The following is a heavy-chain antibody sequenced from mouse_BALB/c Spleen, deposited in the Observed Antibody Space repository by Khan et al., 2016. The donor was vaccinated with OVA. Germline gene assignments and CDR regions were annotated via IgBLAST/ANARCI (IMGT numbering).Heavy chain of an antibody. D-gene: IGHD1-1*01. CDR1: GYTFTSFW. J-gene: IGHJ3*01. CDR2: IDPSKSET. Sequence: QVQLQQSGPKLVRPGASMKMSCKASGYTFTSFWINWVKQRPGQGLEWIGMIDPSKSETRLNQKFKDKATLNVDKSSNTAYMQLSRLTSEDSAVYYCTRGGYGSPFAYWGQGTLVTVSA. CDR3: TRGGYGSPFAY. V-gene: IGHV1S127*01.